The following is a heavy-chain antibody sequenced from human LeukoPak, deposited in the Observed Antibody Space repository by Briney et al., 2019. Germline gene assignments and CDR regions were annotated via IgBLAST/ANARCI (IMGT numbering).Heavy chain of an antibody. Sequence: SETLSLTCTVSGGSISSGTYYWGWIRQPPGKGLEWIGSFYNSGSTYYNPSLKSRVIIAVETSKNQFSLKLSSVTAADTAVYYCARLKGFTVTRRYYYYMDVWGKGTTVTVSS. V-gene: IGHV4-39*01. CDR3: ARLKGFTVTRRYYYYMDV. CDR2: FYNSGST. CDR1: GGSISSGTYY. J-gene: IGHJ6*03. D-gene: IGHD4-11*01.